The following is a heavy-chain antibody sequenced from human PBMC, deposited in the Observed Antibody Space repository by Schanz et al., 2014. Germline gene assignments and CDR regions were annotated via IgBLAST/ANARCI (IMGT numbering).Heavy chain of an antibody. D-gene: IGHD3-16*01. CDR2: FHHEDGDT. V-gene: IGHV1-24*01. CDR3: TKGRTFGR. Sequence: QLMQSGSEVRKPGASVKVSCKVSGYSLNELSMHWVRQAPGRGLEWMGGFHHEDGDTVYAQKFQGRVITTRNTSITTAYLELSSLRSGDTAVYYCTKGRTFGRWGQGTLVTVSS. CDR1: GYSLNELS. J-gene: IGHJ4*02.